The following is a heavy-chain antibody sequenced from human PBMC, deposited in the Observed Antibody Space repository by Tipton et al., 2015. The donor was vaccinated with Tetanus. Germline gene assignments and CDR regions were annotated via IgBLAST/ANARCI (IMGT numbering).Heavy chain of an antibody. CDR2: IYPGDSDT. V-gene: IGHV5-51*01. CDR3: ARAHCTDGVCNFDF. D-gene: IGHD2-8*01. J-gene: IGHJ4*02. Sequence: QLVQSGGEVKKPGESLKISCKGSGYIFNNYWIGWVRQKPGKGLGWMGIIYPGDSDTRYSPSFQGQVTISVDKSTNTAYLQWSSLKASDTSMFYCARAHCTDGVCNFDFWGQGALVTVAS. CDR1: GYIFNNYW.